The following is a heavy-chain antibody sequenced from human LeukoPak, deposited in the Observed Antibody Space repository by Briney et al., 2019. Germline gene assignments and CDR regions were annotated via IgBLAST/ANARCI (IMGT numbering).Heavy chain of an antibody. Sequence: GGSLRLSCAASGFTFSSYGMHWVRQAPGKGLEWVAVIWYDGSNKYYADSVKGRFTISRDSSKNTLYLRMNSLRAEDTALYYCAKHGYCSGISCFFDFWGQGTLVTVSS. J-gene: IGHJ4*02. D-gene: IGHD2-2*03. CDR3: AKHGYCSGISCFFDF. CDR1: GFTFSSYG. V-gene: IGHV3-33*06. CDR2: IWYDGSNK.